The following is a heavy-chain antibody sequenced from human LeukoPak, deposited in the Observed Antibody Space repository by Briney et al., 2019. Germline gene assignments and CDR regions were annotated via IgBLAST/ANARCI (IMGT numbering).Heavy chain of an antibody. CDR1: GYTFTSYY. J-gene: IGHJ4*02. CDR2: INPSGGST. V-gene: IGHV1-46*01. CDR3: AREPALFAAMVHLFDY. Sequence: GASVKVSCKASGYTFTSYYMHWVRQAPGQGLEWMGIINPSGGSTSYAQKFQGRVTMTRDTSTSTVYMELSSPRSEDTAVYYCAREPALFAAMVHLFDYWGQGTLVTVSS. D-gene: IGHD5-18*01.